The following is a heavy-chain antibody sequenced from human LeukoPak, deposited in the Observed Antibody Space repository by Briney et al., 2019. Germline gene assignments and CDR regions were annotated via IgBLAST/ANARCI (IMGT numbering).Heavy chain of an antibody. CDR1: GGSFSGYY. CDR3: ARHPTPYYYGSGSHWFDP. V-gene: IGHV4-34*01. Sequence: PSETLSLTCAVYGGSFSGYYWSWIRQPPGKGLEWIGEINHSGSTNYNPSLKSRVTISVDTSKNQFSLKLSSVTVADTAVYYCARHPTPYYYGSGSHWFDPWGQGTLVTVSS. CDR2: INHSGST. D-gene: IGHD3-10*01. J-gene: IGHJ5*02.